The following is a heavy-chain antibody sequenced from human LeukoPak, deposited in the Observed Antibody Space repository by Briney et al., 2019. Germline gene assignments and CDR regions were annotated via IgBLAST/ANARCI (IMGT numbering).Heavy chain of an antibody. CDR1: GFTFSSHW. Sequence: GGSLRLSCAASGFTFSSHWMSWVRQAPGKGPEWVANIKQDGTEIYYVDSVKGRFTISRDNAKNSLYLQMNSLREEDTAVYYCARDRYTGGNFDYWGQGTLVTVSS. V-gene: IGHV3-7*01. CDR3: ARDRYTGGNFDY. J-gene: IGHJ4*02. D-gene: IGHD3-16*02. CDR2: IKQDGTEI.